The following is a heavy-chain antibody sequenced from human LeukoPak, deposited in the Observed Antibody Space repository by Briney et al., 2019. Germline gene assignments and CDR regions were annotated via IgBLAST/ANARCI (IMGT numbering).Heavy chain of an antibody. Sequence: GGSLRLSCTASGFAFDEHGMSWVRQAPGKGLEWVSGINWSGGSTVYADPLRGRFTISRDNAKNSLYLQMDSLRAEDTALYYCARAPITSPFYFDYWGQGTLVTVSS. V-gene: IGHV3-20*04. CDR1: GFAFDEHG. CDR2: INWSGGST. CDR3: ARAPITSPFYFDY. D-gene: IGHD2-2*01. J-gene: IGHJ4*02.